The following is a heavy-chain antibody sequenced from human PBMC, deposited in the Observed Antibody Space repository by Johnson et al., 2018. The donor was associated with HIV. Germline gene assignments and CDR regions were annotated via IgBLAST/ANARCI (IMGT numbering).Heavy chain of an antibody. CDR3: ANDFSDYGRIDAFDI. Sequence: VQLVESGGGVVRPGGSLRLSCAASGFTFSSYWMSWVRQAPGKGLEWVAAISGSGGSTYYADSVKGRFTISRDNSKNTLYLQMNSLRAEDTAVYYCANDFSDYGRIDAFDIWGQGTMVTVSS. CDR2: ISGSGGST. D-gene: IGHD4-17*01. CDR1: GFTFSSYW. V-gene: IGHV3-23*04. J-gene: IGHJ3*02.